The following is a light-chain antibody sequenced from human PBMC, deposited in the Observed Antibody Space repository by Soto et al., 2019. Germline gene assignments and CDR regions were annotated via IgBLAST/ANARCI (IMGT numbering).Light chain of an antibody. Sequence: DIVMTQSPDSLDVSLGERATINCKSSQSVLYSSNNKNYLAWYQQKPGQPPKLLIYWASTRESGVPDRFSGSGSGTDFTLTISSLQAEDVGVYYCQQYYSTPLTFGGGTKVEIK. J-gene: IGKJ4*02. CDR1: QSVLYSSNNKNY. CDR2: WAS. CDR3: QQYYSTPLT. V-gene: IGKV4-1*01.